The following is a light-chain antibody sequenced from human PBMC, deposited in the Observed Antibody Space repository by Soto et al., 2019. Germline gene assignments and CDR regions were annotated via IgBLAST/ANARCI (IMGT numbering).Light chain of an antibody. CDR3: SSYSDSDTKV. CDR2: EVN. J-gene: IGLJ1*01. Sequence: QSALTQPASVSGSPGQSITISCGGTRSDVGAYIYVSWYQQYPGKAPKLIIYEVNNRPSGVSGRFSGSKSDTTAYLTISGLQAEEEADYYCSSYSDSDTKVFGTGTKVTVL. V-gene: IGLV2-14*03. CDR1: RSDVGAYIY.